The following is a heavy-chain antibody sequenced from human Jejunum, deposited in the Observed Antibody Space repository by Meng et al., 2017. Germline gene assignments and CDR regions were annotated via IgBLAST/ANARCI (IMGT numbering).Heavy chain of an antibody. Sequence: LKASGPDSVKPPETLSLPWPVSGGSISSVYWWTWVRQSPGKGLEWIGEIYHSGSTNYNPSLKSRVTISVDKSKNQFSLKLTSVTAADTAVHYCARGGYYSFDYWGQGTLVTVSS. J-gene: IGHJ4*02. CDR1: GGSISSVYW. CDR3: ARGGYYSFDY. V-gene: IGHV4-4*03. CDR2: IYHSGST. D-gene: IGHD5-18*01.